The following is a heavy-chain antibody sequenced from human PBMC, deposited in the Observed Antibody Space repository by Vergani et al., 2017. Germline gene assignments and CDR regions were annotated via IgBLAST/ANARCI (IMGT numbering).Heavy chain of an antibody. V-gene: IGHV4-34*01. J-gene: IGHJ5*02. D-gene: IGHD6-6*01. CDR3: ARKGGIAARTTRFDP. CDR1: GGSFSGYY. Sequence: QVQLQQWGAGLLKPSETLSLTCAVYGGSFSGYYWSWIRQPPGKGLEWIGEINHSGSTNYNPSLKSRVTIAVDTSKNQFSLKLSSVTDADTAVYYFARKGGIAARTTRFDPWGQGTLVTVSS. CDR2: INHSGST.